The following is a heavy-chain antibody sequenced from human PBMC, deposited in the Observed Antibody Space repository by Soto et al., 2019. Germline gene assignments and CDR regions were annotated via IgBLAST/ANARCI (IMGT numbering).Heavy chain of an antibody. CDR2: INADNGQT. J-gene: IGHJ5*02. D-gene: IGHD2-8*02. CDR1: GYTFARFA. CDR3: ARREFWTRLGGVSWFDT. Sequence: LVQSGTEVKKPGAPVKLSCKASGYTFARFAVHWVRQAPGQSLEWMGWINADNGQTKYSQNFQGRSTMTRDKSANTVYLEVHSLRSQDTAFYYCARREFWTRLGGVSWFDTWGQGTLVTVSS. V-gene: IGHV1-3*01.